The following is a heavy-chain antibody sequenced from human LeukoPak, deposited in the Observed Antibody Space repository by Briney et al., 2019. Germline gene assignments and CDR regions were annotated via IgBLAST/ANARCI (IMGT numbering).Heavy chain of an antibody. J-gene: IGHJ4*02. Sequence: ASVKVSSKASGGTFSSYAISWVRQAPGQGLEWMGGIIPIFGTANYAQKFQGRVTITADESTSTAYMELSSLRSEDTAVYYCARAAHYDFWSGSFDYWGQGTLVTVSS. CDR3: ARAAHYDFWSGSFDY. CDR2: IIPIFGTA. V-gene: IGHV1-69*13. D-gene: IGHD3-3*01. CDR1: GGTFSSYA.